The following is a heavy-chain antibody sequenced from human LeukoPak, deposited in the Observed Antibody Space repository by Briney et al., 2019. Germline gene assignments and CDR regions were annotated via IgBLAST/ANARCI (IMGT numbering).Heavy chain of an antibody. D-gene: IGHD6-6*01. CDR2: IYDTGST. CDR3: ARHRAYSSSSPFDY. V-gene: IGHV4-59*08. J-gene: IGHJ4*02. Sequence: PSETLSLTCAVSGDSISSLYWSWIRHPPGKGLEWIGYIYDTGSTNYDTALKSRVTMFVDMSKNQFSLRLSSVTAADTAVYYCARHRAYSSSSPFDYWGQGTLVTVSS. CDR1: GDSISSLY.